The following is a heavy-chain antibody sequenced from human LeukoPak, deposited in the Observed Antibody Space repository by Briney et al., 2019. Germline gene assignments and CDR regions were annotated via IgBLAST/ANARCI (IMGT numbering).Heavy chain of an antibody. CDR1: GGSFSGYY. D-gene: IGHD6-6*01. CDR2: INHSGST. J-gene: IGHJ5*02. Sequence: PSETLPLTCAVYGGSFSGYYWSWIRQPPGKGLEWIGEINHSGSTNYNPSLKSRVTISVDTSKNQFSLKLRSVTAADTAVYYCARGGLTGIAARPQYNWFDPWGQGTLVTVSS. V-gene: IGHV4-34*01. CDR3: ARGGLTGIAARPQYNWFDP.